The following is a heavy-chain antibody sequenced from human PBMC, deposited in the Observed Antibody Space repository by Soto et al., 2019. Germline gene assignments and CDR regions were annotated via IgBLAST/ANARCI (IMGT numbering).Heavy chain of an antibody. V-gene: IGHV1-58*01. CDR3: AAEHGGNIGGYYCYGMDV. CDR1: GFTFTSSA. D-gene: IGHD2-15*01. Sequence: ASVKVSCKASGFTFTSSAVQWVRQARGQRLEWIGWIVVGSGNTNYAQKFQERVTITRDMSTSTAYMELSSLRSEDTAVYYCAAEHGGNIGGYYCYGMDVWGQGTTVTVSS. J-gene: IGHJ6*02. CDR2: IVVGSGNT.